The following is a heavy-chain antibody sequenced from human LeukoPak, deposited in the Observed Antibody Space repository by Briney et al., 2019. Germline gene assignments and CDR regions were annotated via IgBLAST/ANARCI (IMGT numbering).Heavy chain of an antibody. CDR3: ARGYYYRT. CDR1: GGSVGSDNSY. CDR2: IYADGSS. J-gene: IGHJ4*02. D-gene: IGHD3-10*01. Sequence: SETLSLTCTVSGGSVGSDNSYWNWIRQPAGKGLEWIGRIYADGSSTYNPSLKRRVTILVDTSKNQFSLRLSSMTAADTAVYYCARGYYYRTWGLGTLVTVSS. V-gene: IGHV4-61*02.